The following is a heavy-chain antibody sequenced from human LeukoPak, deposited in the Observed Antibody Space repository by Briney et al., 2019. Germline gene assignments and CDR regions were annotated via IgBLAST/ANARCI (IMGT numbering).Heavy chain of an antibody. Sequence: GGSLRLSCAVSGFTFSDYYINWIRQAPGKGLEWVSAISSSGGSTYYADSVKGRFTISRDKSKNTLYLQMNSLRAEDTAVYYCTRVIGGNYGGDTWGQGTLVTVSS. J-gene: IGHJ5*02. D-gene: IGHD4-23*01. CDR2: ISSSGGST. CDR1: GFTFSDYY. V-gene: IGHV3-23*01. CDR3: TRVIGGNYGGDT.